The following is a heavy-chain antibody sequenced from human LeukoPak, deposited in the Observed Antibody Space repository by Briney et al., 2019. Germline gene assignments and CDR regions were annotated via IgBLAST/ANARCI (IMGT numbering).Heavy chain of an antibody. J-gene: IGHJ4*02. V-gene: IGHV5-51*04. CDR3: ARRIAAAGSFDY. CDR2: IYPGDSDT. Sequence: GASLQISCKGSGSLFTSYWIGWVRQMPGKGLEWMGVIYPGDSDTRYSPSFQGQVTISADKPISTAYLQWSSLKASDTAMYYCARRIAAAGSFDYWGQGTLVTVSS. D-gene: IGHD6-13*01. CDR1: GSLFTSYW.